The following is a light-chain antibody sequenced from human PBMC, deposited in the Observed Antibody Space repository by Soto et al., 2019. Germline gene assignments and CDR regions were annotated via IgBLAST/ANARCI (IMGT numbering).Light chain of an antibody. CDR3: CSYAGNSLYV. CDR1: SSDVGSYNL. V-gene: IGLV2-23*01. Sequence: QSALPQPASVSGSPGQSITISCTGTSSDVGSYNLVSWYQQHPGKAPKLMIYEGSKRPSGVSNRFSGSKSGNTASLTISGLQAEDEADYYCCSYAGNSLYVFXTGTKVTVL. J-gene: IGLJ1*01. CDR2: EGS.